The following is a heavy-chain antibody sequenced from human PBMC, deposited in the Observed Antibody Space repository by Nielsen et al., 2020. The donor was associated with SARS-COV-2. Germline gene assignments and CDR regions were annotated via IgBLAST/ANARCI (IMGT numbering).Heavy chain of an antibody. V-gene: IGHV3-30-3*01. CDR2: ISYDGSNK. Sequence: GGSLRLSCAASGFTFSSYAMHRVRQAPGKGLEWVAVISYDGSNKYYADSVKGRFTISRDNSKNTLYLQMNSQRAEDTAVYYCARDFMVLGYYHYYMDVWGKGTTVTVSS. J-gene: IGHJ6*03. CDR3: ARDFMVLGYYHYYMDV. D-gene: IGHD3-10*01. CDR1: GFTFSSYA.